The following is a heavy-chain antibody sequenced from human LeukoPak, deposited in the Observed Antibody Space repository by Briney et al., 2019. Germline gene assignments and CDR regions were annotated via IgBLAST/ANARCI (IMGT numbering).Heavy chain of an antibody. CDR2: ISDNGRTK. CDR1: GLTFSDYH. D-gene: IGHD3-3*01. J-gene: IGHJ4*02. CDR3: ATVHFGYFTF. V-gene: IGHV3-11*01. Sequence: GGSLRLSCAASGLTFSDYHMSWIRQAPGKGLEWVSRISDNGRTKYYANSVQGRFTVSRDNAKNSLYLQMNSLRADDTAVYYCATVHFGYFTFWGQGTLVPVSS.